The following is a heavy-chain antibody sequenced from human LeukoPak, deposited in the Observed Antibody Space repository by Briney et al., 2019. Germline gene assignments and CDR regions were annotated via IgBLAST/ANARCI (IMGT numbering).Heavy chain of an antibody. CDR3: ARAPIVVVPAAIRRTYYYYYMDV. D-gene: IGHD2-2*02. CDR2: MNPNSGNT. Sequence: ASVKVSCKASGYTFTSYDINWARQATGQGLEWMGWMNPNSGNTGYAQKFQGRVTITRNTSISTAYMELSSLRSEDTAVYYCARAPIVVVPAAIRRTYYYYYMDVWGKGTTVTVSS. J-gene: IGHJ6*03. V-gene: IGHV1-8*03. CDR1: GYTFTSYD.